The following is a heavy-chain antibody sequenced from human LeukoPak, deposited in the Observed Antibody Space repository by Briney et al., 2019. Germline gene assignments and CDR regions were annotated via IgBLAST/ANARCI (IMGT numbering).Heavy chain of an antibody. Sequence: GGSLRLSCAVSEFMYNSFSLIRDPHVPGKGLECGPTHSSGCRTYHADSVKGWFTISSDNSKDTLFMQMNGVRAEETAIYYCAKRPAAVRGVIPYIDYGGEG. CDR2: HSSGCRT. V-gene: IGHV3-23*01. CDR1: EFMYNSFS. J-gene: IGHJ4*02. CDR3: AKRPAAVRGVIPYIDY. D-gene: IGHD3-10*02.